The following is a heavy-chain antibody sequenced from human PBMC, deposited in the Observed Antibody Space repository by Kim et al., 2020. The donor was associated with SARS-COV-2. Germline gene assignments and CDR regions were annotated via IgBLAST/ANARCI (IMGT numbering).Heavy chain of an antibody. CDR3: ASLGGGVRAIRSPFYFDY. D-gene: IGHD3-16*01. CDR1: GGTFSSYA. Sequence: SVKVSCKASGGTFSSYAISWVRQAPGQGLEWMGRIIPILGIANYAQKFQGRVTITADKSTSTAYMELSSLRSEDTAVYYCASLGGGVRAIRSPFYFDYWGQGTLVTVSS. J-gene: IGHJ4*02. CDR2: IIPILGIA. V-gene: IGHV1-69*04.